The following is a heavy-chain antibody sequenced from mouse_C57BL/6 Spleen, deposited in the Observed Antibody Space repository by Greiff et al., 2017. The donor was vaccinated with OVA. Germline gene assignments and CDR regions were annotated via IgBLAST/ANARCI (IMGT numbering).Heavy chain of an antibody. CDR2: INPSTGGT. J-gene: IGHJ4*01. V-gene: IGHV1-42*01. CDR1: GYSFTGYY. Sequence: EVQLQQSGPELVKPGASVKISCKASGYSFTGYYMNWVKQSPEKSLEWIGEINPSTGGTTYNQKFKAKATLTVDKSSSTAYMQLKSLTSEDSAVYYCARYGYDRYYAMDYWGQGTSVTVSS. D-gene: IGHD2-2*01. CDR3: ARYGYDRYYAMDY.